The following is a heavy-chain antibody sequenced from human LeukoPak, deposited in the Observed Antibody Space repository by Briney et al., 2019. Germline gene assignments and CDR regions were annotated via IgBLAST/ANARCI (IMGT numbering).Heavy chain of an antibody. V-gene: IGHV4-4*07. CDR3: ARDRYYYDSSGYYSLDY. CDR1: GGSISSYY. D-gene: IGHD3-22*01. J-gene: IGHJ4*02. Sequence: SETLSLTCTVSGGSISSYYWSWIRQPAGKGPEWIGRIYTSGSTNYNPSLKSRVTMSVDTSKNQFSLKLSSVTAADTAVYYCARDRYYYDSSGYYSLDYWGQGTLVTVSS. CDR2: IYTSGST.